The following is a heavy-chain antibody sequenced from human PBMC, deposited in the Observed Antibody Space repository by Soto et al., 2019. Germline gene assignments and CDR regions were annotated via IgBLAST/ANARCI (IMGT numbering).Heavy chain of an antibody. CDR1: GYIFTSYY. J-gene: IGHJ4*02. D-gene: IGHD3-22*01. CDR3: AWSSGQSYTFEY. Sequence: GASVKVSCKASGYIFTSYYMHWVRQAPGQGLEWMGIIYPIGGSTSYAPKFQGRVTMTRDTSTSTVYMELSSLRSEDTAMYYCAWSSGQSYTFEYWGQGTRVTVSS. CDR2: IYPIGGST. V-gene: IGHV1-46*01.